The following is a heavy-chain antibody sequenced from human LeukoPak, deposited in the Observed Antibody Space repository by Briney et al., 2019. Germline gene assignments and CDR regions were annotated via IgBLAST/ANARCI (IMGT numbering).Heavy chain of an antibody. V-gene: IGHV3-23*01. CDR1: GLTFSSFA. CDR3: ARADCSGGSCSGGDYYGMDV. D-gene: IGHD2-15*01. J-gene: IGHJ6*02. Sequence: GGSLRLSCAASGLTFSSFAMSWVRQAPGKGLEWVSGISGSGGSIYYADSVKGRFTISRDNSKNTLYLQMNSLRAEDTAVYYCARADCSGGSCSGGDYYGMDVWGQGTTVTVSS. CDR2: ISGSGGSI.